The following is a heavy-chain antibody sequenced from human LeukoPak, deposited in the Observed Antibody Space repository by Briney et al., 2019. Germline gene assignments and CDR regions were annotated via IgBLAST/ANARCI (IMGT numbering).Heavy chain of an antibody. J-gene: IGHJ4*02. D-gene: IGHD3-3*01. V-gene: IGHV3-21*04. CDR1: GFTFSSYS. CDR3: AKGNVPYDFWSGNLFY. Sequence: GGSLRLSCAASGFTFSSYSMNWVRQAPGKGLEWVSSISSSSSYIYYADSVKGRFTISRDNAKNSLYLQMNSLRAEDTAVYYCAKGNVPYDFWSGNLFYWGQGTLVTVSS. CDR2: ISSSSSYI.